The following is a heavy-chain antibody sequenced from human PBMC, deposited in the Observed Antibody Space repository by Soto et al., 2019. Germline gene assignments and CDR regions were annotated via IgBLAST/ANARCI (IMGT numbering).Heavy chain of an antibody. CDR1: GYTFTGYY. Sequence: SVKVSCKASGYTFTGYYMHWVRQAPGQGLEWVGGIIPIFGTANYAQKFQGRVTITADESTSTAYMELSSLRSEDTAVYCCARAAYYYDSSGNGGDWFDPWGQGTLVTVSS. CDR3: ARAAYYYDSSGNGGDWFDP. V-gene: IGHV1-69*13. CDR2: IIPIFGTA. D-gene: IGHD3-22*01. J-gene: IGHJ5*02.